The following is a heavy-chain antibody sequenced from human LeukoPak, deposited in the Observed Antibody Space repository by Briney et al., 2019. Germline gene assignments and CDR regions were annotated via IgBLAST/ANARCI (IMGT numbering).Heavy chain of an antibody. J-gene: IGHJ5*02. D-gene: IGHD6-13*01. CDR3: ARGLVSSSGWFDP. V-gene: IGHV4-34*01. CDR2: INHSGST. CDR1: GGSFSGYY. Sequence: DPSETLSLTCAVYGGSFSGYYWSWIRQPPGKGLEWIGEINHSGSTNYNPSLKSRVTISVDTSKNQFSLKLSSVTAADTAVYHCARGLVSSSGWFDPWGQGTLVTVSS.